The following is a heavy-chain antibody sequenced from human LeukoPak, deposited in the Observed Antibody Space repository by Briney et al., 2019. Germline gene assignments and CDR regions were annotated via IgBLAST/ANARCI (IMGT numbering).Heavy chain of an antibody. J-gene: IGHJ3*02. Sequence: ASVKVSCKASGGTFSSYAISWVRQAPGQGLEWMGGIIPIFGTANYAQKFQGRVTITADGSTSTAYMELSSLRSEDTAVYYCARGPSWYEDAFDIWGQGTMVTVSS. CDR3: ARGPSWYEDAFDI. CDR1: GGTFSSYA. V-gene: IGHV1-69*13. CDR2: IIPIFGTA. D-gene: IGHD6-13*01.